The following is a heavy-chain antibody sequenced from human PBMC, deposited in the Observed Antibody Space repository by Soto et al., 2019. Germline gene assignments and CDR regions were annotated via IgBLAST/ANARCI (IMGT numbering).Heavy chain of an antibody. CDR2: IYTSGDT. V-gene: IGHV4-4*07. Sequence: SETLSLTCTVSGRSISNYYWSWIRQPAGKGLEWIGRIYTSGDTNYNPSLKGRVTMSVDTSKNQFSLKLRSVTAADTAVYFCARDVRYAYDFWGRGTLVTVSS. D-gene: IGHD3-3*01. CDR3: ARDVRYAYDF. J-gene: IGHJ4*02. CDR1: GRSISNYY.